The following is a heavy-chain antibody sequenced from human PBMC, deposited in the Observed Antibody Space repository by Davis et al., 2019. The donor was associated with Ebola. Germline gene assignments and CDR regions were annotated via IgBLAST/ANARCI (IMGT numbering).Heavy chain of an antibody. CDR2: ISHDVRNK. CDR1: GFTFSSYA. CDR3: ARGTLSNFWSGHFDY. Sequence: GESLKISCAASGFTFSSYAMHWVRQAPGKGLEWVALISHDVRNKFYADSVKGRFTISGDNSKNTLYLQMNSLRADDTAVYYCARGTLSNFWSGHFDYWGQGTLVTVSS. D-gene: IGHD3-3*01. V-gene: IGHV3-30*04. J-gene: IGHJ4*02.